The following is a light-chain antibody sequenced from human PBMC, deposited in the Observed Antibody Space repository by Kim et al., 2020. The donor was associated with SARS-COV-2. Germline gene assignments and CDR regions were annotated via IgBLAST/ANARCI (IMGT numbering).Light chain of an antibody. CDR1: KLGDKY. CDR2: QDS. CDR3: QAWDSSSYV. J-gene: IGLJ1*01. V-gene: IGLV3-1*01. Sequence: VSPGQTASITCAGDKLGDKYACWYQQKPGQSPVLVIYQDSKRPSGIPERFSGSNSGNTATLTISGTQAMDEADYYCQAWDSSSYVFGTGTKVTVL.